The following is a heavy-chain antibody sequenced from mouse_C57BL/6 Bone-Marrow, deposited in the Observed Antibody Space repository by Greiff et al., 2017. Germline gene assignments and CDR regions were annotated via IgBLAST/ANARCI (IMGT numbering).Heavy chain of an antibody. V-gene: IGHV5-12*01. J-gene: IGHJ1*03. CDR1: GFTFSDYY. CDR2: ISNGGGST. CDR3: ARKNYSNYHWYFDV. D-gene: IGHD2-5*01. Sequence: EVKLVESGGGLVQPGGSLKLSCAASGFTFSDYYMYWVRQTPEKRLEWVAYISNGGGSTYYPDTVKGRFTISRDNAKNTLYLQMSRLKSEDTAMYYCARKNYSNYHWYFDVWGTGTTVTVSS.